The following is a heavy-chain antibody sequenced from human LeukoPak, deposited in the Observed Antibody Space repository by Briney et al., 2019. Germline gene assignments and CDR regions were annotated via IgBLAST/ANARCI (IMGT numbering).Heavy chain of an antibody. V-gene: IGHV1-2*02. J-gene: IGHJ4*02. Sequence: WASVKVSCKASGYTFTGYYMHWVRQAPGQGLEWMGWINPNSGGTNYAQKFQGRVTMTRDTSISTAYMELSRLRSDDTAVYFCARPPSGSSWDGFRYWGQGTLVTVSS. CDR1: GYTFTGYY. D-gene: IGHD6-13*01. CDR2: INPNSGGT. CDR3: ARPPSGSSWDGFRY.